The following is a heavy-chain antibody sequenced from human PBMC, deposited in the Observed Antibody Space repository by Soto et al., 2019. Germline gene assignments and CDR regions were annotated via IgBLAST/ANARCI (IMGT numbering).Heavy chain of an antibody. CDR3: AREVYYYDSSGYNYYYYGMDV. J-gene: IGHJ6*02. CDR2: INAGNGNT. V-gene: IGHV1-3*01. CDR1: GYTFTSYA. D-gene: IGHD3-22*01. Sequence: QVQLVQSGAEVKKPGASVKVSCKASGYTFTSYAMLWVRQAPGQRLEWMGWINAGNGNTKYSQKFRGRVTITRDTSASTAYMELSSLRSEDTAVYYCAREVYYYDSSGYNYYYYGMDVWGQGTTVTVSS.